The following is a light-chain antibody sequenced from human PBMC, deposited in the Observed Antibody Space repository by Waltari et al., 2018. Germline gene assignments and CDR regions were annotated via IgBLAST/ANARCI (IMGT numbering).Light chain of an antibody. V-gene: IGLV2-18*02. CDR3: SSYTNTGDTLV. Sequence: QSALTQPPSVSGSPGQSVTIPCTGTSSDVGGYNRVPSYQQSPGPAPQLILYDVNIRPSGVPDRFSGSQSGYTASLTISGLQAEDEGHYYCSSYTNTGDTLVFGGGTELTVL. J-gene: IGLJ2*01. CDR2: DVN. CDR1: SSDVGGYNR.